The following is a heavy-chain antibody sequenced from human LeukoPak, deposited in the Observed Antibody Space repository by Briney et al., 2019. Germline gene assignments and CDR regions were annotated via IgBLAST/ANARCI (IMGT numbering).Heavy chain of an antibody. Sequence: SETLSLTCTVSGGSISSYYWSWIRQPPGKGREWIGYIYYSGSTNYNPSLKSRVTISVDTSKNQFSLKLSSVTAADTAVYYCARAKGYDFWSGYPGIYYMDVWGKGTTVTVSS. CDR2: IYYSGST. J-gene: IGHJ6*03. CDR1: GGSISSYY. CDR3: ARAKGYDFWSGYPGIYYMDV. D-gene: IGHD3-3*01. V-gene: IGHV4-59*01.